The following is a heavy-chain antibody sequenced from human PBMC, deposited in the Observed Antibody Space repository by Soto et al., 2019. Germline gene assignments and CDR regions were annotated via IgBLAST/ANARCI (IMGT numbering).Heavy chain of an antibody. CDR2: TIPIFGTA. CDR1: GGTFSSYA. V-gene: IGHV1-69*01. J-gene: IGHJ4*02. Sequence: QVQLVQSGAEVKKPGSSVKVSCKAYGGTFSSYAISWVRHAPGQALEWIGGTIPIFGTANSAQKFQGRVTITADESTSTAYMELSSLRAEDTAVYYCATFKARYYDSAPDYWGQGTLVTVSS. D-gene: IGHD3-22*01. CDR3: ATFKARYYDSAPDY.